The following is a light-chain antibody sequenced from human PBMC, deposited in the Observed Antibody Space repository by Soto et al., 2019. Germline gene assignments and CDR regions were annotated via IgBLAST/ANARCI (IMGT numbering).Light chain of an antibody. CDR1: SSDVGSYNL. J-gene: IGLJ3*02. V-gene: IGLV2-23*02. CDR3: CSYAGSSTPWV. CDR2: EVS. Sequence: QSVLTQPASVSGSPGQSITISCTGTSSDVGSYNLVSWYQQHPGKAPKLMIYEVSKRPSGVSNRFSGSKSGNTASLTSSGLQAEEEADYYCCSYAGSSTPWVFGGGTKLTVL.